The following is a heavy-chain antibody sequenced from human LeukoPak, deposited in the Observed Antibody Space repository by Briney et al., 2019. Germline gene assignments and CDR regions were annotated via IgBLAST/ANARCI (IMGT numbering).Heavy chain of an antibody. D-gene: IGHD2-15*01. V-gene: IGHV4-4*02. CDR3: ARGVVAAPQTFDY. Sequence: PSETLSLTCAVSGGSISSNNWWSWVRQPPGKGLEWIGEIFHTGSTNYNPSLKNRVTISVDTSKNQFSLKLTSVTAADTAVYYCARGVVAAPQTFDYWGQGNLVTVSS. J-gene: IGHJ4*02. CDR2: IFHTGST. CDR1: GGSISSNNW.